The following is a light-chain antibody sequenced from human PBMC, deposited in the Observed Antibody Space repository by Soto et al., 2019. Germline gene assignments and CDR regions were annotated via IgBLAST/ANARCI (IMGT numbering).Light chain of an antibody. CDR2: KVS. V-gene: IGKV2-30*01. J-gene: IGKJ2*03. Sequence: VVMTQSPLSLPVTLGQPASISCRSSQSLVYSDGNTYLNWFQQRPGQSPRRLIYKVSNRDSGVPDRFSGSGSGTDFTLKISRVEAADVGVYYCMQGTHWPPYSFGQGTKLEIK. CDR3: MQGTHWPPYS. CDR1: QSLVYSDGNTY.